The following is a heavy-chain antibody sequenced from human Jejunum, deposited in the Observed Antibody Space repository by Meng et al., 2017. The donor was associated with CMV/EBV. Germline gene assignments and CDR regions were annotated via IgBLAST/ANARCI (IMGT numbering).Heavy chain of an antibody. D-gene: IGHD3-10*01. Sequence: NKVGWSWIRQSPSRGLEWLGRVYYRSKWLSHYAVSVKSRITITPDTSRNHLSLQLKSVTPEDTALYYCARDPDHGHGGSGRCLDYWGQGTLVTVSS. J-gene: IGHJ4*02. V-gene: IGHV6-1*01. CDR2: VYYRSKWLS. CDR3: ARDPDHGHGGSGRCLDY. CDR1: NKVG.